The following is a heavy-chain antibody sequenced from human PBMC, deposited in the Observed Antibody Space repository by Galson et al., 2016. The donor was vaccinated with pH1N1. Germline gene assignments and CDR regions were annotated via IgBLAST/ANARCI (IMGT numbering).Heavy chain of an antibody. J-gene: IGHJ4*02. CDR1: GFTFGDYG. CDR2: LNYIGENI. CDR3: TRRPGIAVPGLLDF. V-gene: IGHV3-20*04. Sequence: SLRLSCAASGFTFGDYGMTWVRQVPGKGLEWVASLNYIGENIAYADSVKVRFTISRDNARSSLYLQMNSLRAEDTAFYYCTRRPGIAVPGLLDFWGQGALVIVSS. D-gene: IGHD6-19*01.